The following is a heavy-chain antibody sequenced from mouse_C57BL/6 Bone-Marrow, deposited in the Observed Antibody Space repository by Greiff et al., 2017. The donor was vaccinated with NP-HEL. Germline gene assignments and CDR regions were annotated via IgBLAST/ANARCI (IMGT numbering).Heavy chain of an antibody. CDR2: ILPGSGST. CDR1: GYTFTGYW. D-gene: IGHD2-3*01. V-gene: IGHV1-9*01. Sequence: QVQLQQSGAELMKPGASVKLSCKATGYTFTGYWIEWVKQRPGHGLEWIGEILPGSGSTNYNEKFKGKATFTVDKSSNTAYMQLSSLTTEDSAVYYCASGGWLDFDYWGQGTTLTVSS. CDR3: ASGGWLDFDY. J-gene: IGHJ2*01.